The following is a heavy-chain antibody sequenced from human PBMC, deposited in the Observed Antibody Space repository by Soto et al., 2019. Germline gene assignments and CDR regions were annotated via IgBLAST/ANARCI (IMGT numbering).Heavy chain of an antibody. J-gene: IGHJ4*02. Sequence: QVQLVQSGADVKKPGASVRVSCKASGYTFTYYGITWVRQAPGQGLEWMGWISAKNGDTNLAQKFRGRVTLTTDTSTGTAYMDLRSLTPDDTAVYYCARDPPETPSDYWGQGTLVTVSS. CDR1: GYTFTYYG. CDR2: ISAKNGDT. CDR3: ARDPPETPSDY. V-gene: IGHV1-18*01.